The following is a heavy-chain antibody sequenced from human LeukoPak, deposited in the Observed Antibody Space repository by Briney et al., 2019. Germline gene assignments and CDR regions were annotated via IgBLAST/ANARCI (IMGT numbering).Heavy chain of an antibody. V-gene: IGHV1-8*01. D-gene: IGHD3-10*02. J-gene: IGHJ6*02. CDR3: ARSVRIGTYYYYYGMDV. Sequence: ASVKVSCKASGYTFTSHDINWVRQATGQGLEWMGWMNPNSGNTGYAQKFQGRVTMTRNTSISTAYMELSSLRSEDTAVYYCARSVRIGTYYYYYGMDVWGQGTTVTVSS. CDR2: MNPNSGNT. CDR1: GYTFTSHD.